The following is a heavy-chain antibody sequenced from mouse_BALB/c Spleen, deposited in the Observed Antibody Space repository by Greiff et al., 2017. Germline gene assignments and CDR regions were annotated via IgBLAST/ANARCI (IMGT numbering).Heavy chain of an antibody. V-gene: IGHV1S81*02. Sequence: VKQSCKASGYTFTSYWMHWVKQRPGQGLEWIGEINPSNGRTNYNEKFKSKATLTVDKSSSTAYMQLSSLTSEDSAVYYCANYYGSRAWFAYWGQGTLVTVSA. J-gene: IGHJ3*01. D-gene: IGHD1-1*01. CDR3: ANYYGSRAWFAY. CDR2: INPSNGRT. CDR1: GYTFTSYW.